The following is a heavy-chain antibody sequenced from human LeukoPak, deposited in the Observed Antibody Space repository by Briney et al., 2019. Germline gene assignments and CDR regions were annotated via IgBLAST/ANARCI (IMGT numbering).Heavy chain of an antibody. Sequence: SETLSLTCTVSGGSISSYYWSWIRQPPGKGLEWIGYIYYSGSTNYNPSLKGRVTISVDTSKNQFSLKLSSVTAADTAVYYCARDLIDYYYGMDVWGQGTTVTVSS. J-gene: IGHJ6*02. CDR2: IYYSGST. D-gene: IGHD3-22*01. CDR3: ARDLIDYYYGMDV. CDR1: GGSISSYY. V-gene: IGHV4-59*01.